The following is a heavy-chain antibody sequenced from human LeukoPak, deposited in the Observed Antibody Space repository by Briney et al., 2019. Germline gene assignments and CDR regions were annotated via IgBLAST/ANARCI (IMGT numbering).Heavy chain of an antibody. CDR2: IYYSGST. D-gene: IGHD5/OR15-5a*01. V-gene: IGHV4-39*07. Sequence: SETLSLTCTVSGGSISSSSYYWGWIRQPPGKGLEWIGSIYYSGSTYYNPSLKSRVTISVDTSKNQFSLKLSSVTAADTAVYYCARVRGHSTTEGIFDYWGQGTLVTVSS. J-gene: IGHJ4*02. CDR3: ARVRGHSTTEGIFDY. CDR1: GGSISSSSYY.